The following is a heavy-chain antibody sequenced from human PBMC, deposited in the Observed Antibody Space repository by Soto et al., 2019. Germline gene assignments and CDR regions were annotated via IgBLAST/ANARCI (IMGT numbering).Heavy chain of an antibody. Sequence: GESLKISCDSHGYSFTTYWITLVLQKPGKGLDWVGSFHPGESDTRYSPSFQGQVTISADRSLATAYLQWSSLQAADTAIYYCARHEATYYNFYGMDVWGQGITVTVSS. CDR1: GYSFTTYW. V-gene: IGHV5-51*01. J-gene: IGHJ6*02. CDR2: FHPGESDT. CDR3: ARHEATYYNFYGMDV.